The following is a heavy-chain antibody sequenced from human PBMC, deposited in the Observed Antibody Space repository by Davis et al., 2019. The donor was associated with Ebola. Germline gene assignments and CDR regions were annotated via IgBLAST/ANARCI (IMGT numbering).Heavy chain of an antibody. CDR1: GGTFSSYT. J-gene: IGHJ6*02. CDR2: INPNSGGT. Sequence: AASVKVSCKASGGTFSSYTISWVRQAPGQGLEWMGRINPNSGGTNYAQKFQGRVTMTRDTSISTAYMELSRLTSDDTAVYYCARGAIAMIVVPRDYYYGMDVWGQGTTVTVSS. CDR3: ARGAIAMIVVPRDYYYGMDV. V-gene: IGHV1-2*06. D-gene: IGHD3-22*01.